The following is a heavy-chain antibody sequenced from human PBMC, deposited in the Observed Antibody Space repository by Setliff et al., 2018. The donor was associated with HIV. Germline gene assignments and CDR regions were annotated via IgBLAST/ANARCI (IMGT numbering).Heavy chain of an antibody. CDR1: GFTFINAW. D-gene: IGHD3-9*01. V-gene: IGHV3-15*01. CDR3: ATDGNWFFHH. Sequence: PGGSLRLSCAASGFTFINAWMSWVRQAPGKGLEWVGRIKSKTDGGTTDYVAPVKGRFTISRDDSKNTLYLQMDSLKTEDTAVYYCATDGNWFFHHWGQGTLVTVSS. CDR2: IKSKTDGGTT. J-gene: IGHJ1*01.